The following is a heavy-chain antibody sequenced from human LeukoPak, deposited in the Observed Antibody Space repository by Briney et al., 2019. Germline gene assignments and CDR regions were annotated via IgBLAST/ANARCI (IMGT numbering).Heavy chain of an antibody. Sequence: ASVKVSCKASGYTFTSYGISWVRQAPGQGLEWMGWISAYNGNTNYAQKLQGRVTMTTDTSTGTAYMELRSLRSDDTAVYYCARGIEAGMGFHYDRSGYYSHYFDYWGQGTLVTVSS. CDR3: ARGIEAGMGFHYDRSGYYSHYFDY. J-gene: IGHJ4*02. CDR1: GYTFTSYG. D-gene: IGHD3-22*01. V-gene: IGHV1-18*01. CDR2: ISAYNGNT.